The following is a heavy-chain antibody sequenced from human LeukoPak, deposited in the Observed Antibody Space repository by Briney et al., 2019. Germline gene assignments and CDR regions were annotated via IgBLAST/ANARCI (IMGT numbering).Heavy chain of an antibody. V-gene: IGHV4-39*01. J-gene: IGHJ3*02. CDR1: GGSISSSSYY. CDR3: ARHIPGGTHAFDI. Sequence: SETLSLTCTVSGGSISSSSYYWGWIRQPPGKGLEWIGSIYYSGSTYYNPSLKSRVTISVDTSKNQFSLKLSSVTVADTAVYYCARHIPGGTHAFDIWGQGTMVTVSS. CDR2: IYYSGST. D-gene: IGHD3-16*01.